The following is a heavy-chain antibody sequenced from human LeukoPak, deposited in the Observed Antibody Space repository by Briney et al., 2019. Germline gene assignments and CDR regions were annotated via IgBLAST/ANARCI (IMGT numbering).Heavy chain of an antibody. J-gene: IGHJ4*02. D-gene: IGHD2-21*02. CDR1: GFTFSDYY. Sequence: LRLSCAASGFTFSDYYWSWIRQHPGKGLEWIGYIYYSGSTYYNPSLKSRVTISVDTSKNQFSLKLSSVTAADTAVYYCARGGDQINFDYWGQGTLVTVSS. CDR2: IYYSGST. V-gene: IGHV4-31*02. CDR3: ARGGDQINFDY.